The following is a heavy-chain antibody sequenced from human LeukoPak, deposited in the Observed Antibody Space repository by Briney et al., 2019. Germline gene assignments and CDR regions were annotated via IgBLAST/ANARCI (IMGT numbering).Heavy chain of an antibody. J-gene: IGHJ6*01. V-gene: IGHV1-46*01. CDR3: VTGRGSGTNLYYYGMDL. D-gene: IGHD3-10*01. Sequence: ASVKVSCKASGYSFTNYYMHWVRQAPGQGLEWMGIINPSGHVTSYAQKFQGRVTMSRDTSTSTVNMELSSLTSEDTAVYYCVTGRGSGTNLYYYGMDLWGKGPRSPSPQ. CDR1: GYSFTNYY. CDR2: INPSGHVT.